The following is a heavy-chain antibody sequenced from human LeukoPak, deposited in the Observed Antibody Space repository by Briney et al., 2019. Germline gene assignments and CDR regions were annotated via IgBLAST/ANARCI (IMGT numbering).Heavy chain of an antibody. D-gene: IGHD6-19*01. CDR3: AREDSSSGWYGGLDY. CDR2: INSDESST. Sequence: PGGSLRLSCAASGFTFSSYWMHWVRQAPGKGLVWVSRINSDESSTSYADSVKGRFTISRDNAKNTLYLQMNSLRAEDTAVYYCAREDSSSGWYGGLDYWGQGTLVTVSS. CDR1: GFTFSSYW. J-gene: IGHJ4*02. V-gene: IGHV3-74*01.